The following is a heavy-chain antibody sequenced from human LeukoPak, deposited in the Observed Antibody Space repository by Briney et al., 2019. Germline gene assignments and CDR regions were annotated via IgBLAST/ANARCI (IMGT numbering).Heavy chain of an antibody. J-gene: IGHJ4*02. CDR3: ARVSTHITGVDY. CDR2: IKQDGSEK. Sequence: GGSLRLSCAASGFTFSRYWLSWVRQAPGKGLEWVANIKQDGSEKYYVDSVKGRFTISRDNDKNSLYLQMNSLRAEDTAVYYCARVSTHITGVDYWGQGTLVTVSS. V-gene: IGHV3-7*01. CDR1: GFTFSRYW. D-gene: IGHD1-20*01.